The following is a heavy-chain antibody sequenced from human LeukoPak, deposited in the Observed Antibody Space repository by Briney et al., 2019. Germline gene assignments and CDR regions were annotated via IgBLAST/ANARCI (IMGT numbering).Heavy chain of an antibody. D-gene: IGHD2-2*01. Sequence: SETLSLTCTVSGVSISSYYWSWIRQPPGKGLEWIGYIYYSGSTYYNPSLKSRVTISVDTSKNQFSLKLSSVTAADTAVYYCARSSTSWFDPWGQGTLVTVPS. V-gene: IGHV4-30-4*01. CDR3: ARSSTSWFDP. J-gene: IGHJ5*02. CDR1: GVSISSYY. CDR2: IYYSGST.